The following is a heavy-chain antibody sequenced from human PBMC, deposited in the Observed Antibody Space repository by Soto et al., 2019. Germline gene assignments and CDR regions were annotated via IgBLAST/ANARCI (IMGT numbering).Heavy chain of an antibody. V-gene: IGHV1-69*13. D-gene: IGHD2-15*01. Sequence: SVKVSCKASGGTFSSYAISWVRQAPGQGLEWMGGIIPIFGTANYAQKFQGRVTITADESTSTAYMELSSLRSEDTAVYYCARAGCSGGSCYSYYYYGMDVWGQGTTVTVSS. J-gene: IGHJ6*02. CDR3: ARAGCSGGSCYSYYYYGMDV. CDR2: IIPIFGTA. CDR1: GGTFSSYA.